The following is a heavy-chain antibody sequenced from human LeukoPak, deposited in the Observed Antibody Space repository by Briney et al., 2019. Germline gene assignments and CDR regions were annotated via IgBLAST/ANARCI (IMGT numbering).Heavy chain of an antibody. CDR3: ARVDSYDSSGYHYYYYGMDV. V-gene: IGHV4-59*01. CDR1: GGSISSYY. J-gene: IGHJ6*02. D-gene: IGHD3-22*01. Sequence: SETLSLTCTVSGGSISSYYWSWIRQPPGKGLEWIGYIYYSGSTNYNPSLKSRVTISVDTSKNQFSLKLSSVTAADTAVYYCARVDSYDSSGYHYYYYGMDVWGQGTTVTVSS. CDR2: IYYSGST.